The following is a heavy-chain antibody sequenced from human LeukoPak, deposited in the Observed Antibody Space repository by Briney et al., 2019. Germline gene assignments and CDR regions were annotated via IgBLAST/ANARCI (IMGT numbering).Heavy chain of an antibody. J-gene: IGHJ3*02. D-gene: IGHD3-22*01. CDR2: ISWNSGSE. CDR3: AKESYYYDSSGYSRGAFDI. V-gene: IGHV3-9*01. CDR1: GFSFDDYA. Sequence: GGSLRLSCAASGFSFDDYAMHWLRQAPGKGLQWVSGISWNSGSEGYAGSVKGRFTISRDNSKNTLYLQMNSLRAEDTAVYYCAKESYYYDSSGYSRGAFDIWGQGTMVTVSS.